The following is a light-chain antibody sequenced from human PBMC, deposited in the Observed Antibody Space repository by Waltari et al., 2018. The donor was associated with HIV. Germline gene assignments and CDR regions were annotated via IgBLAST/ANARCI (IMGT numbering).Light chain of an antibody. V-gene: IGKV4-1*01. CDR1: QSVLHHFNNKNH. CDR2: WAS. CDR3: HQYYSTPDT. J-gene: IGKJ2*01. Sequence: DIVMTQSSDSLAASLGETAPIDCYSSQSVLHHFNNKNHLAWYQQKPGQPPKLLIYWASTRESGVPDRFSGSASGTDFTLTISSLQAEDVGVYYCHQYYSTPDTFGQGTKLEMK.